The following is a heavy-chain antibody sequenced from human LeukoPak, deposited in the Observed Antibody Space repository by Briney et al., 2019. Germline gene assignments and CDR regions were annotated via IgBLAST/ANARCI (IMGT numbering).Heavy chain of an antibody. V-gene: IGHV3-53*01. CDR1: GFTVSSNY. J-gene: IGHJ6*02. D-gene: IGHD2-15*01. Sequence: PGGSLRLSCAASGFTVSSNYMSWVRQAPGKGLEWVSVIYSGGSTYYADSVKGRFTISRDNSKNTLYLQMNSLRAEDTAVYYCARHQDIVVVVAANYGMDVWGQGTTVTVSS. CDR3: ARHQDIVVVVAANYGMDV. CDR2: IYSGGST.